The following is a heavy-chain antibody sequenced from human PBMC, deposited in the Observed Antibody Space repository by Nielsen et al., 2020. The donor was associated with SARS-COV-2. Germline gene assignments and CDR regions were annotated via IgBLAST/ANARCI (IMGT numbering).Heavy chain of an antibody. D-gene: IGHD5-24*01. CDR1: GGSISSYY. CDR3: VRIDMATISVDY. V-gene: IGHV4-59*01. CDR2: IFYRGNT. Sequence: SETLSLTCTVSGGSISSYYWSWIRQPPGKGLEWIGYIFYRGNTNYNPSLKSRVTISVDTSRNQFSLKVNSVTAADTAVYYCVRIDMATISVDYWGQGTLVTVSS. J-gene: IGHJ4*02.